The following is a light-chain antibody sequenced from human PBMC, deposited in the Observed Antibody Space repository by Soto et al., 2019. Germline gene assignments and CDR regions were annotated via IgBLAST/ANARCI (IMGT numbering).Light chain of an antibody. V-gene: IGLV2-14*01. CDR3: ISYTSRSTYV. CDR1: SSDVGAYNY. J-gene: IGLJ1*01. CDR2: DVS. Sequence: QSALTQPASVSGSPGQSITLSCTGTSSDVGAYNYVSWYQQNPGKAPKLMIYDVSTRPSGISNRFSGSKSGNTASLTISGLQAEDEADYYCISYTSRSTYVFGTGTKLTVL.